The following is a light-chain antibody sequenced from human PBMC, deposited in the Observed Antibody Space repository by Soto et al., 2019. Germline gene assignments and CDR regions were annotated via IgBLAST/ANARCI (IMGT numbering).Light chain of an antibody. V-gene: IGKV3-15*01. CDR2: GAS. CDR1: QSISDT. CDR3: QQYNNWPWT. Sequence: EIVMTQSPATLSLSPGERATPSCRASQSISDTLAWYQQKPGQAPRLLIHGASTRATGFPARFSGSGSGTDFTLTISSLQSEDFAVYYCQQYNNWPWTFGQGTKVDIK. J-gene: IGKJ1*01.